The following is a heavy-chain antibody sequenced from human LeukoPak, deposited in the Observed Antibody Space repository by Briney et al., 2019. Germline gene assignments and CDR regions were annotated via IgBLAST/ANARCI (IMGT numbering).Heavy chain of an antibody. V-gene: IGHV3-30*04. D-gene: IGHD3-10*01. Sequence: QAGGSLRLSCAASGFIFNNYAIHWVRQAPGKGLEWVAVISYDGTYKDYADSVMGRFTISRDNSKNTLYLQMNSLRAEDTAVYYCAKQDPFYRMVRGPIDYWGQGTLVTVSS. CDR3: AKQDPFYRMVRGPIDY. CDR2: ISYDGTYK. CDR1: GFIFNNYA. J-gene: IGHJ4*02.